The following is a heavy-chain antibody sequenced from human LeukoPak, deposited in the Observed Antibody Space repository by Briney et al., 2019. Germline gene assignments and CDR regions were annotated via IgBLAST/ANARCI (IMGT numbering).Heavy chain of an antibody. CDR3: AGGRYCSSTSCTGGFDP. CDR1: GGTFSSYA. D-gene: IGHD2-2*01. Sequence: SVKVSCKASGGTFSSYAISWVRQAPGQGLEWMGGIIPIFGTANYAQKFQGRVTITTDESTSTAYMELSSLRSEDTAVYYCAGGRYCSSTSCTGGFDPWGQGTLVTVSS. CDR2: IIPIFGTA. J-gene: IGHJ5*02. V-gene: IGHV1-69*05.